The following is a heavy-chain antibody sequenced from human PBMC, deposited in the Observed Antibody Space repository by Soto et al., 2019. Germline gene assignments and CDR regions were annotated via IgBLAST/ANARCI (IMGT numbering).Heavy chain of an antibody. V-gene: IGHV1-18*01. Sequence: ASVKVSCKASGYTFTSYGISWVRQAPGQGLEWMGWISAYNGNTNYAQKLQGRVTMTTDTSTSTAYMELRSLRSDDTAVYYCARPENLWDHSSPIYYGMDVWGQGTTVTVSS. CDR3: ARPENLWDHSSPIYYGMDV. J-gene: IGHJ6*02. D-gene: IGHD6-13*01. CDR1: GYTFTSYG. CDR2: ISAYNGNT.